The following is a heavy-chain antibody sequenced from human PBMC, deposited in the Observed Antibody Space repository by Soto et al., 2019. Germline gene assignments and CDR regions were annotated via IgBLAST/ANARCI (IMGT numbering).Heavy chain of an antibody. CDR3: ATDLYRSAFVFGAFDI. D-gene: IGHD6-6*01. CDR1: GYTLTELY. J-gene: IGHJ3*02. V-gene: IGHV1-24*01. Sequence: QVPLVQSGAEVKKPGASVKVSCKVSGYTLTELYMHFVRKAPGKGLEWMGGFDPEDGETIYAQKFQGRVTMTEDTSTDTAYMELSSLTSEAAALYYCATDLYRSAFVFGAFDIWGKGTIVTVSS. CDR2: FDPEDGET.